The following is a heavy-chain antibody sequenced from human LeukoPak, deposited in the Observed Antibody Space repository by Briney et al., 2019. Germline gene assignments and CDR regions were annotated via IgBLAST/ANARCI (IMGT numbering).Heavy chain of an antibody. D-gene: IGHD3-22*01. CDR3: ARDGDYYDSSGYLDY. V-gene: IGHV3-30-3*01. J-gene: IGHJ4*02. Sequence: GGSLRLSCAASGFTFSSYAMHWVRQAPGKGLEWVAVISYDGSNIYYADSVKGRFTISRDNSKNTLYLQMNSLRAEDTAVYYCARDGDYYDSSGYLDYWGQGTLVTVSS. CDR2: ISYDGSNI. CDR1: GFTFSSYA.